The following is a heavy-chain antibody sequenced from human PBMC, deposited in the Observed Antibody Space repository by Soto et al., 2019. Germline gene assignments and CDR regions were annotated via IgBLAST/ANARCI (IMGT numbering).Heavy chain of an antibody. CDR2: IIPIFGTA. D-gene: IGHD2-15*01. CDR3: AGWNCRGGSCYSGNYYYYYGMDV. V-gene: IGHV1-69*13. CDR1: GGTFSSYA. Sequence: SVKVSCKASGGTFSSYAISWVRQAPGQGLEWMGGIIPIFGTADYAQKFQGRVTITADESTSTAYMELSSLRSEDTAVYYCAGWNCRGGSCYSGNYYYYYGMDVWGQGTTVTVSS. J-gene: IGHJ6*02.